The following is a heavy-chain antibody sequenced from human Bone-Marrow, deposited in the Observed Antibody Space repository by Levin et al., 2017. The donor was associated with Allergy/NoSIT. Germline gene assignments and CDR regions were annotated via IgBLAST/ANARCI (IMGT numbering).Heavy chain of an antibody. Sequence: SETLSLTCAVYGGSFSGYYWSWIRQPPGKGLEWIGEINHSGSTNYNPSLKSRVTISVDTSKNQFSLKLSSVTAADTAVYYCARVRILMVYAYNWFDPWGQGTLVTVSS. CDR2: INHSGST. CDR1: GGSFSGYY. V-gene: IGHV4-34*01. D-gene: IGHD2-8*01. CDR3: ARVRILMVYAYNWFDP. J-gene: IGHJ5*02.